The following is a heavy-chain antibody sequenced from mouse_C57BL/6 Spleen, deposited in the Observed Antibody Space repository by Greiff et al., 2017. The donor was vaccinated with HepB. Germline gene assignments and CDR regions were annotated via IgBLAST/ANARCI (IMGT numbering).Heavy chain of an antibody. CDR2: IDPEDGDT. CDR1: GFNIKDYY. J-gene: IGHJ4*01. Sequence: EVQLQQSGAELVRPGASVKLSCTASGFNIKDYYMHWVKQRPEQGLEWIGRIDPEDGDTEYAPKFQGKATMTADTSSNTAYLQLSSLTSEDTAVYYCTTWNYDGPFYAMDYWGQGTSVTVSS. D-gene: IGHD1-1*01. V-gene: IGHV14-1*01. CDR3: TTWNYDGPFYAMDY.